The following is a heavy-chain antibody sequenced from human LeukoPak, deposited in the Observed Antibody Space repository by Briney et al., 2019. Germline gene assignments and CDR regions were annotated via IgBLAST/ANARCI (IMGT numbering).Heavy chain of an antibody. D-gene: IGHD3-3*01. CDR3: ARDDYDFWSGYYPRLLLPYFAY. V-gene: IGHV3-30-3*01. CDR2: ISYDGSNK. CDR1: GFTFSSYA. Sequence: GRSLRLSCAASGFTFSSYAMHWVRQAPGQGLEWVAVISYDGSNKYYADSVKGRFTISRDNSKNTLYLQMNSLRAEDTAVYYCARDDYDFWSGYYPRLLLPYFAYWGQGTLVTVSS. J-gene: IGHJ4*02.